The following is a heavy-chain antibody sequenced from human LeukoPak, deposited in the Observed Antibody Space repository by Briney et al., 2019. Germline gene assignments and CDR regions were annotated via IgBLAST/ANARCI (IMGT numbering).Heavy chain of an antibody. CDR1: GFTFSRYS. CDR2: ISSSSSTI. J-gene: IGHJ3*02. Sequence: GGSLRLSCAASGFTFSRYSMNWVRQAPGKGLEWVSYISSSSSTIYYGDSVKGRFTISRDNAKNSLYLQMNSLRAEDTAVYYCASSREWAAFDIWGQGTMVTASS. D-gene: IGHD3-3*01. CDR3: ASSREWAAFDI. V-gene: IGHV3-48*01.